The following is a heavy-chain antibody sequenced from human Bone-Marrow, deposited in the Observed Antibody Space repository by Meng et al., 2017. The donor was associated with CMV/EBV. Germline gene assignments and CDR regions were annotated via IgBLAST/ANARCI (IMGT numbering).Heavy chain of an antibody. V-gene: IGHV3-21*01. D-gene: IGHD2-2*01. CDR2: ISSSSSYI. Sequence: GGSLRLSCAASGFTFSSYSMNWVRQAPGKGLEWVSSISSSSSYIYYADSVKGRFTISRDNAKYSLYLQMNSLRAEDTAVYYCARVVPAAIGGWYWGQGTLVTVSS. CDR3: ARVVPAAIGGWY. J-gene: IGHJ4*02. CDR1: GFTFSSYS.